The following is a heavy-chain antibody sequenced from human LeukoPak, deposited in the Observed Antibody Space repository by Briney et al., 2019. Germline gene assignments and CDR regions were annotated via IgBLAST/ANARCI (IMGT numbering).Heavy chain of an antibody. CDR3: ARVVPAYDSSGYLTGPFDY. D-gene: IGHD3-22*01. Sequence: GESLKISCKGPGYSFTSYWIGWVRQMPGKGLEWMGIIYPGDSDTRYSPSFQGQVTISADKSISTAYLQWSSLKASDTAMYYCARVVPAYDSSGYLTGPFDYWGQGTLVTVSS. V-gene: IGHV5-51*01. CDR1: GYSFTSYW. CDR2: IYPGDSDT. J-gene: IGHJ4*02.